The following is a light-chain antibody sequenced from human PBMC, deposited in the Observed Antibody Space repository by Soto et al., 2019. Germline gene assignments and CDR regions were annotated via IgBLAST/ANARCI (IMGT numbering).Light chain of an antibody. CDR1: KLGDKY. V-gene: IGLV3-1*01. J-gene: IGLJ1*01. CDR2: QDS. CDR3: QAWDSSTHYV. Sequence: SYELTQPPSVSVSPGQTASITCSGDKLGDKYACWYQQKPGQSPVLVIYQDSKRPSGIHERFSGSNSGNTATLTISGTQGMDEADYYCQAWDSSTHYVFGTGTKLTVL.